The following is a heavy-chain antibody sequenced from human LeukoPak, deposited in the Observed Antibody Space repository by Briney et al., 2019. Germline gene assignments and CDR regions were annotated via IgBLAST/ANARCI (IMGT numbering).Heavy chain of an antibody. CDR3: AREGSGYDDRLFDY. Sequence: GGSLRLSCVASGFTFSDHYMTWIRQAPGKGLEWLSYISRSSSYTKYADSVKGRFTISRDNAKNSLYLQMNSLRADDTAVYYCAREGSGYDDRLFDYWGPGTLVTVSS. CDR2: ISRSSSYT. V-gene: IGHV3-11*05. J-gene: IGHJ4*02. CDR1: GFTFSDHY. D-gene: IGHD5-12*01.